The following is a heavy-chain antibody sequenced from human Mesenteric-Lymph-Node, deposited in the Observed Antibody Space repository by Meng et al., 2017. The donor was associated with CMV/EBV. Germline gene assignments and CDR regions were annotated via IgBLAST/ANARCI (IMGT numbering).Heavy chain of an antibody. D-gene: IGHD1-7*01. CDR2: LSPENGGT. CDR3: ATDHSGTRFSP. Sequence: ASVKVSCKASGYTLTGHYMHWMRQAPGQGLEWMGWLSPENGGTRYAQKFQGRVTMTRDTPISTAYMELSGLRSDDTAVYYCATDHSGTRFSPWGQGTLVTVSS. J-gene: IGHJ5*02. V-gene: IGHV1-2*02. CDR1: GYTLTGHY.